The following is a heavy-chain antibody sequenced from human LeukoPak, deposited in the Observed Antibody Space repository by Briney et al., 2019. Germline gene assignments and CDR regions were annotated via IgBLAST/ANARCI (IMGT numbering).Heavy chain of an antibody. J-gene: IGHJ4*02. CDR3: ARQSNTAIAY. D-gene: IGHD5-18*01. Sequence: PSETLSLTCTVSGGSISSSSYYWGWIRQPPGKGLEWIGSTYYSGSTYYNPSLKSRVTISVDTSKNQFSLKLSSVAAADTAVYYCARQSNTAIAYWGQGTLVTVSS. CDR2: TYYSGST. V-gene: IGHV4-39*01. CDR1: GGSISSSSYY.